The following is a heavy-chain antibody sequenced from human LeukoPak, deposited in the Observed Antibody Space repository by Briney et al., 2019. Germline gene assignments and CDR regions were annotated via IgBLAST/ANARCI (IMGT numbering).Heavy chain of an antibody. CDR2: IYHSGST. D-gene: IGHD3-9*01. Sequence: SETLSLTCTVSGYSISSGYYWGWIRQPPGKGLEWIGSIYHSGSTYYNPSLESRVTISLDTSKNQFSLKLSSVTAADTAVYYCAREGYDILTGNYFDYWGQGTLVTVSS. J-gene: IGHJ4*02. CDR3: AREGYDILTGNYFDY. CDR1: GYSISSGYY. V-gene: IGHV4-38-2*02.